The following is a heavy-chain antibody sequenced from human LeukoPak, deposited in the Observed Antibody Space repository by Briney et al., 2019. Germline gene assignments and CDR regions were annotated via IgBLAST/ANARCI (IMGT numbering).Heavy chain of an antibody. CDR2: IYYSGST. Sequence: PSETLSLTCSVSGGSISSDDYCWNWIRQHPGKGLEWIGYIYYSGSTYYNPSLKSRVALSVDTSKNQFSLKLSSLTAADTAVYYCAKSREEIRGLDAFDIWGQGTMVTVSS. D-gene: IGHD5-24*01. J-gene: IGHJ3*02. V-gene: IGHV4-31*03. CDR1: GGSISSDDYC. CDR3: AKSREEIRGLDAFDI.